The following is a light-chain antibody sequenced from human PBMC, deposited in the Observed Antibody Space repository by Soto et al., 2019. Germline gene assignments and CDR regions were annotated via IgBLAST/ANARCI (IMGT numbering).Light chain of an antibody. CDR2: GAS. Sequence: EIVLTQSPGTLSLSPGERATLSCRASQSVSSNLAWYQQKPGQAPRLLIYGASTRATGIPARFSGSGSGTEFTLTISSLQSEDFAVYYCQQYNNWPLGFGGGTKVDIK. V-gene: IGKV3-15*01. CDR1: QSVSSN. J-gene: IGKJ4*01. CDR3: QQYNNWPLG.